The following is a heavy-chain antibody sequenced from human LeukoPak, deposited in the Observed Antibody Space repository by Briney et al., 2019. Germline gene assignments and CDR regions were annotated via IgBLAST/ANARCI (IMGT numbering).Heavy chain of an antibody. J-gene: IGHJ6*04. Sequence: SESLSLTCTVAGGSISSYYWSWIRQPPGKGLEWIGYIYYSGSTNYNPSLKSRVTISVDTSKNQFSLKLSSVTAADTAVYYCAREYCSSTSCYGMDVWGKGTTVTVSS. CDR1: GGSISSYY. V-gene: IGHV4-59*01. CDR2: IYYSGST. D-gene: IGHD2-2*01. CDR3: AREYCSSTSCYGMDV.